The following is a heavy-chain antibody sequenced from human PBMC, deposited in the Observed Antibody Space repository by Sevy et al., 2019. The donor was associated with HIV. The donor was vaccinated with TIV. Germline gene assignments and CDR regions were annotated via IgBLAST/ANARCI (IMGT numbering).Heavy chain of an antibody. V-gene: IGHV3-23*01. CDR3: AKGGLDDYGDLVTYFQH. J-gene: IGHJ1*01. CDR2: ISGSGGST. CDR1: GFTFSSYA. Sequence: GGSLRLSCAASGFTFSSYAMSWVRQAPGKGLEWVSAISGSGGSTYYADSVKGRFTISRDNSKNTLVLLMNSLRAEDTAVYYCAKGGLDDYGDLVTYFQHWGQGTLVTVSS. D-gene: IGHD4-17*01.